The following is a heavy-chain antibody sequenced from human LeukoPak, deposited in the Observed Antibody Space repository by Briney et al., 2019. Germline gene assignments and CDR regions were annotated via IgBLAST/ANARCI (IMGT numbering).Heavy chain of an antibody. V-gene: IGHV3-7*03. CDR2: INEDGYEK. CDR3: AKDPGDKDIDRWFDP. CDR1: GFPLTTYW. D-gene: IGHD7-27*01. J-gene: IGHJ5*02. Sequence: PGGSLRLSCAATGFPLTTYWMSWVRQAPGKGLEWVANINEDGYEKYYVGSVKGRFTISRDNAKNSLYLHMSGPRVEDTAVYYCAKDPGDKDIDRWFDPWGQGTLVTVSS.